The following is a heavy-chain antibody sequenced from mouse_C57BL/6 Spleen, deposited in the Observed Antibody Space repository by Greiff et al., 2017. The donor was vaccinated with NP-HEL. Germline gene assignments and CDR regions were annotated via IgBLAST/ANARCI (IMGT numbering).Heavy chain of an antibody. CDR2: IHPNSGST. J-gene: IGHJ3*01. CDR1: GYTFTSYW. D-gene: IGHD1-1*01. Sequence: VQLQQPGAELVKPGASVKLSCKASGYTFTSYWMHWVKQRPGQGLEWIGMIHPNSGSTNYNEKFKSKATLPVDKSSSTAYMKLSSLTSEDSAGYYCARSSGSCFAYWGQGTLVTVSA. V-gene: IGHV1-64*01. CDR3: ARSSGSCFAY.